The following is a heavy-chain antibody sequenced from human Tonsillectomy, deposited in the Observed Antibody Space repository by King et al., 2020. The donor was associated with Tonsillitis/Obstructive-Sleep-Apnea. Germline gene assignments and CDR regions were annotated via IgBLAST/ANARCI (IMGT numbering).Heavy chain of an antibody. V-gene: IGHV3-30*03. CDR2: ISYDGNNK. J-gene: IGHJ4*02. CDR3: AIRPITGTAGIDY. D-gene: IGHD1-7*01. CDR1: GFTFSRHG. Sequence: VQLVESGGGVVQPGRSLRLFCAASGFTFSRHGMHWVRQAPGKGLEWVAVISYDGNNKYYADSVKGRFTISRDNSKNTLYLQMNSLRAEDTAVYYCAIRPITGTAGIDYWGQGTLVTVSS.